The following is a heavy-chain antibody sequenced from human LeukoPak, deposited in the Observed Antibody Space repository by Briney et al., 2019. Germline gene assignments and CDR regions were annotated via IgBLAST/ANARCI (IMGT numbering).Heavy chain of an antibody. Sequence: GGSLRLSCAASGFTFDDYAMHWVRQAPGKGLEWVSGISWNSGSIGYADSVKGRFTISRDNAKNSLYLQMNSLRAEDTALYYCAKDLLIASGWNDAFDIWGQGTMVIVSS. J-gene: IGHJ3*02. D-gene: IGHD6-19*01. CDR2: ISWNSGSI. CDR1: GFTFDDYA. V-gene: IGHV3-9*01. CDR3: AKDLLIASGWNDAFDI.